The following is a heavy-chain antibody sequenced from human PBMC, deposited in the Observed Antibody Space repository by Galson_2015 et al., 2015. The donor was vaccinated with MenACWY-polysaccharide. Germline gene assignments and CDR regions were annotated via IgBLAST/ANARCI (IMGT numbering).Heavy chain of an antibody. V-gene: IGHV3-23*01. J-gene: IGHJ3*02. CDR3: AKPSMTTAALGAFDI. CDR2: MSGSGGGT. D-gene: IGHD4-17*01. CDR1: GFTFRSYA. Sequence: SLRLSCAASGFTFRSYAMSWVRQAPGMGLEWVSGMSGSGGGTYYADSVKGRFTISRDNSKNTLYLQMNSLRAEDTAVYYCAKPSMTTAALGAFDIWGQGTTVTVSS.